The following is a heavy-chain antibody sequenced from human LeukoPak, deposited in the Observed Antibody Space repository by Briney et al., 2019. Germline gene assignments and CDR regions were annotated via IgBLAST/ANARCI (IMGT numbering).Heavy chain of an antibody. Sequence: GGSLRLSCAASGFMFSIYEMNWVRQAPGKGLEWISYISGTGGTIYYADSVKGRFTISRDDAKNSLYLQMNSLRAEDTAVYYCARDINEREGSSSDYWGQGTLVTVSS. D-gene: IGHD6-6*01. CDR3: ARDINEREGSSSDY. CDR2: ISGTGGTI. CDR1: GFMFSIYE. V-gene: IGHV3-48*03. J-gene: IGHJ4*02.